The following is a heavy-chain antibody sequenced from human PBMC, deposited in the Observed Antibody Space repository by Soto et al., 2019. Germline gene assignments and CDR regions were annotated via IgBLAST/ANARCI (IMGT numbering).Heavy chain of an antibody. CDR1: GYTFTSYD. Sequence: QVQLVQSGAEVKKPGASVKVSCKASGYTFTSYDINWVRQATGQGLEWMGWMNPTSGYTGHAQKFQGRVTMTRDTSTSTAYRELSRLRSEDTALYYCARVVGSRDYWGQGTLVTVSS. V-gene: IGHV1-8*01. J-gene: IGHJ4*02. CDR2: MNPTSGYT. CDR3: ARVVGSRDY. D-gene: IGHD6-13*01.